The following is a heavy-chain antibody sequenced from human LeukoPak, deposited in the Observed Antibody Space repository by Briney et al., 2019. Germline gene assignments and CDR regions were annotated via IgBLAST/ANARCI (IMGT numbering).Heavy chain of an antibody. V-gene: IGHV5-51*01. CDR3: ARQRAYYYDSRNYYYYYMDV. Sequence: GESLKISCKGSGYSFTSYWIGWVRQMPGKGLEWMGIIYPGDSDTRYSPSFQGQVTISADKSISTAYLQWSSLKASDTAMYYCARQRAYYYDSRNYYYYYMDVWGKGTTVTVSS. D-gene: IGHD3-22*01. CDR2: IYPGDSDT. CDR1: GYSFTSYW. J-gene: IGHJ6*03.